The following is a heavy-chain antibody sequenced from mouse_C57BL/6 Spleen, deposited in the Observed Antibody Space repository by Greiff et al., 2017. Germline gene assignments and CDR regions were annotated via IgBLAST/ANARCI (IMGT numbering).Heavy chain of an antibody. Sequence: VQLQQPGAELVKPGASVKMSCKASGYTFTSYWITWVKQRPGQGLEWIGDIYPGSGSTNYNEKFKSKATLTVDTSSSTAYMQLSSLTSADSAVYYGARSGYDDRYYFDDWGQGTTLTVSS. CDR2: IYPGSGST. J-gene: IGHJ2*01. CDR1: GYTFTSYW. V-gene: IGHV1-55*01. D-gene: IGHD2-3*01. CDR3: ARSGYDDRYYFDD.